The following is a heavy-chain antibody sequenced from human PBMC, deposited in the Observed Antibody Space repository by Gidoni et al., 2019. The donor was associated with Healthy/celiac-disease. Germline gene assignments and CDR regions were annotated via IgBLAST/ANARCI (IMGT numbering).Heavy chain of an antibody. CDR2: ISCSGGST. CDR3: AKDLTRGRVVAFDI. J-gene: IGHJ3*02. Sequence: EVQLLESGGGLVQPGGSPRLPCAACGFPFSSYAMSWVRQAPGKGLEWVSAISCSGGSTYYADAVKGRFTISRDNSKNTLYLQMNSLRAEDTAVYYCAKDLTRGRVVAFDIWGQGTMVTVSS. CDR1: GFPFSSYA. V-gene: IGHV3-23*01. D-gene: IGHD7-27*01.